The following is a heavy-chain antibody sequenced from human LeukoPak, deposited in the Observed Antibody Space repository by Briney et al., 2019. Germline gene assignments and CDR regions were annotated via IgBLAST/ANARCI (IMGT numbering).Heavy chain of an antibody. CDR3: ARGNWGKKAAGYDDY. CDR2: ILPILGIA. D-gene: IGHD7-27*01. CDR1: GGTISSYT. V-gene: IGHV1-69*02. Sequence: SVRVSCKASGGTISSYTISWVRHAHAQGHERMGRILPILGIANYAKKFQGRVTITADKSTSTAYMELSSLRSEDTAVYYCARGNWGKKAAGYDDYWGQGTLVTVSS. J-gene: IGHJ4*02.